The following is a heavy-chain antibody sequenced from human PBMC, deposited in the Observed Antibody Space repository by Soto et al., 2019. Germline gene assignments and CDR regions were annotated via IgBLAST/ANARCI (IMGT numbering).Heavy chain of an antibody. CDR3: AKMSGRVAVAARRFDP. CDR2: ISGSGGST. V-gene: IGHV3-23*01. J-gene: IGHJ5*02. D-gene: IGHD6-19*01. CDR1: GFTFSNYA. Sequence: GGSLRLSCAGSGFTFSNYAMSWVRQAPGKGLEWVSAISGSGGSTYYADSVKGRFTISRDNSKNTLYLQMNSLRAEDTAVYYCAKMSGRVAVAARRFDPWGQGTLVTVSS.